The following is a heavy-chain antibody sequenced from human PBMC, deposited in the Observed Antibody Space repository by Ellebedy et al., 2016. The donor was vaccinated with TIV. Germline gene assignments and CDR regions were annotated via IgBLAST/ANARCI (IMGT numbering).Heavy chain of an antibody. V-gene: IGHV3-7*01. CDR1: GFPFSSYW. Sequence: GGSLRLSCVVSGFPFSSYWMSWVRQAPGKGLEWVATIKRDGLGEYYVDSVKGRFTISRDDAKNSLYLQMNSLLAEDTAVYYCANSGGGYWGQGTRVVVSS. D-gene: IGHD1-26*01. J-gene: IGHJ4*02. CDR2: IKRDGLGE. CDR3: ANSGGGY.